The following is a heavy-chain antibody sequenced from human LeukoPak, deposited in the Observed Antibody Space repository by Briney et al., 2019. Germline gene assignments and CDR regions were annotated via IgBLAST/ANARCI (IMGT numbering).Heavy chain of an antibody. Sequence: SETLSLTCAVYGGSFSGYYWSWIRQPPGKGLEWIGEINHSGSTNYNSSLKSRVTISVDTSKNQFSLKLSSVTAADTAVYYCARGLTTQVDYWGQGTLVTVSS. V-gene: IGHV4-34*01. CDR1: GGSFSGYY. D-gene: IGHD4/OR15-4a*01. CDR3: ARGLTTQVDY. J-gene: IGHJ4*02. CDR2: INHSGST.